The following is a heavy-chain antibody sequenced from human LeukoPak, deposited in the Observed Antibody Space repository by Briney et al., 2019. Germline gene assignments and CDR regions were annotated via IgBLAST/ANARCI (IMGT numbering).Heavy chain of an antibody. D-gene: IGHD1-1*01. CDR2: IYYSGTT. CDR1: GGSIRSYH. Sequence: SETLSLTCTVSGGSIRSYHWNWIRHPPPPGQERMWYIYYSGTTNYNPSLKSRVTISLDRSKNQFSLRLSSVTAADTAVYYCARDWDGTCYFDYWGQGTLVTVSS. CDR3: ARDWDGTCYFDY. J-gene: IGHJ4*02. V-gene: IGHV4-59*01.